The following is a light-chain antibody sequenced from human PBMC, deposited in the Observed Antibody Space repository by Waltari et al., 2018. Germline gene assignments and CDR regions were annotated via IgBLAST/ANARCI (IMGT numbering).Light chain of an antibody. CDR2: GAS. V-gene: IGKV3-20*01. J-gene: IGKJ4*01. Sequence: IVLTQSPAPLSVSPGQGATLSSRASQTINNNFLVWYQQKPGQAPRLIIHGASSRATGFPDRFSGSGSGTDFTLTISNLEPEDFAVYYCQQYDGSVLTFGGGTKVEI. CDR1: QTINNNF. CDR3: QQYDGSVLT.